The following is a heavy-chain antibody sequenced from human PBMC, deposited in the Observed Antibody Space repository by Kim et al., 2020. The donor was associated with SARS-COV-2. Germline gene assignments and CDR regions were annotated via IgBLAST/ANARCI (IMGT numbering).Heavy chain of an antibody. Sequence: GGSLRLSCAASGFTFSSYGMHWVRQAPGKGLEWVAVISYDGSNKYYADSVKGRFTISRDNSKNTLYLQMNSLRAEDTAVYYCAKAAGITGVTIFGIINYYGMDVWGQGTTVTVSS. CDR1: GFTFSSYG. CDR3: AKAAGITGVTIFGIINYYGMDV. D-gene: IGHD3-3*01. V-gene: IGHV3-30*18. J-gene: IGHJ6*02. CDR2: ISYDGSNK.